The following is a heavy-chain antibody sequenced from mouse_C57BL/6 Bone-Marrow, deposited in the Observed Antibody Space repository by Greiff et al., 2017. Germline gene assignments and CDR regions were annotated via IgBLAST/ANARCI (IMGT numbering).Heavy chain of an antibody. CDR1: GFTFSSYA. J-gene: IGHJ3*01. V-gene: IGHV5-9-1*02. CDR3: TRDTRAITTVVARSAY. CDR2: ISSGGDYI. D-gene: IGHD1-1*01. Sequence: EVKLVESGEGLVKPGGSLKLSCAASGFTFSSYAMSWVRQTPEKRLEWVAYISSGGDYIYYADTVKGRFTISRDNARNTLYLQMSSLKSEDTAMYYCTRDTRAITTVVARSAYWGQGTLVTVSA.